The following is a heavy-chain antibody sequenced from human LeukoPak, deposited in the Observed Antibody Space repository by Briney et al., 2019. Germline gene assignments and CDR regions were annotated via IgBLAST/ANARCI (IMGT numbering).Heavy chain of an antibody. CDR3: ARDVAAAASHLDY. Sequence: GGSLRLSCAASGFTFSSYEMNWVRQAPGKGLERVSYISTRGNTVYYADSVKGRFTISRDIAKNSLYLQMDSLRAEDTGLYYCARDVAAAASHLDYWGPGTLVTVSS. CDR2: ISTRGNTV. CDR1: GFTFSSYE. V-gene: IGHV3-48*03. D-gene: IGHD2-15*01. J-gene: IGHJ4*02.